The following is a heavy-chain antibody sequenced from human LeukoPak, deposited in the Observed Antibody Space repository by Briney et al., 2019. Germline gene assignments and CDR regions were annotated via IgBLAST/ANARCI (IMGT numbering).Heavy chain of an antibody. CDR2: IYTSENT. Sequence: SETLSLTCTVSGGSISSYYWSWIRQPAGKGLEWIGRIYTSENTDYNPSLKGRVTMSVDTSKNQFSLKLSSVTAADTAVYYCARVGPYDILTGYYDYYFDYWGQGTLVTVSS. J-gene: IGHJ4*02. CDR1: GGSISSYY. V-gene: IGHV4-4*07. D-gene: IGHD3-9*01. CDR3: ARVGPYDILTGYYDYYFDY.